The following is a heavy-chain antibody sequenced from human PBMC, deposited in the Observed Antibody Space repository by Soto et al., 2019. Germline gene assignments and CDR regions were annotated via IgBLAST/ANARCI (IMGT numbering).Heavy chain of an antibody. V-gene: IGHV3-23*01. CDR3: ARGRIAAAGRWFDP. CDR1: GFTFDSYA. CDR2: IGGSGGHT. J-gene: IGHJ5*02. Sequence: GGSLRLSCAASGFTFDSYAMSWVRQAPGKGLEWVPSIGGSGGHTYYADSVKGRFTISRDNSKNTLYLQMNSLRAEDTAVYYCARGRIAAAGRWFDPWGQGTLVTVSS. D-gene: IGHD6-13*01.